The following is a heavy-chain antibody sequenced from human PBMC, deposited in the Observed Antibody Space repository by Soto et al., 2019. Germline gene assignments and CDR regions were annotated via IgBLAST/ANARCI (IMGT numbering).Heavy chain of an antibody. CDR1: GGSFSGYY. J-gene: IGHJ6*02. D-gene: IGHD2-21*02. Sequence: QVQLQQWGAGLLKPSETLSLTCAVYGGSFSGYYWSWIRQPPGKGLEWIGEINHSGSTNYNPSLKSRVTISVDTSKNQFSLKLSSVTAADTAVYYCARGGSGYGGNSGKLYYYGMDVWGQGTTVTVSS. V-gene: IGHV4-34*01. CDR2: INHSGST. CDR3: ARGGSGYGGNSGKLYYYGMDV.